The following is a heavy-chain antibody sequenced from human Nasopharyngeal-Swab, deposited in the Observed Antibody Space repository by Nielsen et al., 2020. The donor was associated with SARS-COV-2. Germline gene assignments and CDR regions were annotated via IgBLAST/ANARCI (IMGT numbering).Heavy chain of an antibody. J-gene: IGHJ4*02. V-gene: IGHV3-15*01. CDR3: TGFGEL. Sequence: ETLSLTCAASGFTFSSVWMSWVRQAPGKGLEWVGRVKSKTDGGTTHYAAPVKGRFTISRDDSKNTLYLQMNSLKTEDTALYYCTGFGELWGQGALVTVSS. D-gene: IGHD3-10*01. CDR1: GFTFSSVW. CDR2: VKSKTDGGTT.